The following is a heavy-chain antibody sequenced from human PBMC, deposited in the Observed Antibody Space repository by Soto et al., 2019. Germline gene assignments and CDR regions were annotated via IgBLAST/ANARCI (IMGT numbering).Heavy chain of an antibody. D-gene: IGHD4-4*01. V-gene: IGHV3-74*01. J-gene: IGHJ6*02. CDR1: GFTFSSYW. CDR2: INGDGSNT. CDR3: ARGIQYRSGMDV. Sequence: EVQLVESGGGLVQPGGSLRLSCAAAGFTFSSYWMHWVRQAPGKGLVWVSRINGDGSNTFYADSVKGRFTISRDNAKNTVYLQMNSLRAEDTAVYYCARGIQYRSGMDVWGQGTTVTVSS.